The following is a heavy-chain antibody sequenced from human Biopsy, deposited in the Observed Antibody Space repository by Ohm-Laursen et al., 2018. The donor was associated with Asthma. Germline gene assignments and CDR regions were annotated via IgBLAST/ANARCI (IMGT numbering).Heavy chain of an antibody. D-gene: IGHD6-19*01. Sequence: SETLSLTCTVSGGSINSSTWWSWVRQPPGKGLEWIGEFFHTGSTYYNPSLKSRVTISVDTSKNQFSLKLSSVTAADTAVYYCARDGSSVAGTPYGMDVWGQGTTVTVSS. CDR2: FFHTGST. CDR1: GGSINSSTW. CDR3: ARDGSSVAGTPYGMDV. J-gene: IGHJ6*02. V-gene: IGHV4-4*02.